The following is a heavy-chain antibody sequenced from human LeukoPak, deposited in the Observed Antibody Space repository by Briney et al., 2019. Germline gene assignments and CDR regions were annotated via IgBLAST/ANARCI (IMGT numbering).Heavy chain of an antibody. CDR3: AKAGPGQRPYSSGWSY. D-gene: IGHD6-19*01. V-gene: IGHV3-23*01. Sequence: QPGGSLRLSCAASGFTFSSYAMSWVRQAPGKGLEWVSAISGSGGSTYYADSVEGRFTISRDNSKNTLYLQMNSLRAEDTAVYYCAKAGPGQRPYSSGWSYWGQGTLVTVSS. CDR1: GFTFSSYA. CDR2: ISGSGGST. J-gene: IGHJ4*02.